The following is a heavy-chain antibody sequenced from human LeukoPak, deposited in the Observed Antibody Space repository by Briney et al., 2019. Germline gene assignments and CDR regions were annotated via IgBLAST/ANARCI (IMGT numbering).Heavy chain of an antibody. J-gene: IGHJ5*02. Sequence: GGSLRLSCAASGFTFSNYGMTWVRQAPGKGLEWVANIKQDGSEKYYVDSVKGRFTISRDNAKNPLYLQMNSLRAEDMAVYYCARGHVWFDPWGQGTLATVSS. V-gene: IGHV3-7*05. CDR1: GFTFSNYG. CDR2: IKQDGSEK. CDR3: ARGHVWFDP.